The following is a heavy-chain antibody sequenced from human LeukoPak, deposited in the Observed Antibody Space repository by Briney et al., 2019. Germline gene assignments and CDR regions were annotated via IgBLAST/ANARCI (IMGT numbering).Heavy chain of an antibody. CDR2: INPNSGGT. D-gene: IGHD3-3*01. CDR3: ARVLTILRRGGDYYYYMDV. Sequence: GASVKVSCKASGYTFTGYYMHWVRQAPGQGLEWMGWINPNSGGTNYAQKFQGWVTMTRDTSISTAYMELSRLRSDDTAVYYCARVLTILRRGGDYYYYMDVWGKGTTVTVSS. J-gene: IGHJ6*03. CDR1: GYTFTGYY. V-gene: IGHV1-2*04.